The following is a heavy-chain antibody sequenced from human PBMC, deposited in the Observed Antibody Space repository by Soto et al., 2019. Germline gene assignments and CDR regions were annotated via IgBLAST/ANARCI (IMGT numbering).Heavy chain of an antibody. D-gene: IGHD3-22*01. Sequence: LRLSCSASGRTFSSYDMHWVRQGPGKGLEWVSAIGTAGDTNYAGSVKGRFTISRENAKNSLYLQMNSLRAGDTAIYFCARAIGPNLFHYRGQATMVTVSX. J-gene: IGHJ4*02. V-gene: IGHV3-13*04. CDR2: IGTAGDT. CDR1: GRTFSSYD. CDR3: ARAIGPNLFHY.